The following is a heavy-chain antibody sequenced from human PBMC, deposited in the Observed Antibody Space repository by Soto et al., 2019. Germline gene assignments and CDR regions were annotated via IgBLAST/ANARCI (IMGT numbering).Heavy chain of an antibody. V-gene: IGHV3-30-3*01. Sequence: LRLSCAASGFTFSSYAMHWVRQAPGKGLEWVAVISYDGSNKYYADSVKGRFTISRDNSKNTLYLQMNSLRAEDTAVYYCARDLTHYDSSGSSVDYWGQGTLVTVSS. CDR1: GFTFSSYA. D-gene: IGHD3-22*01. CDR2: ISYDGSNK. CDR3: ARDLTHYDSSGSSVDY. J-gene: IGHJ4*02.